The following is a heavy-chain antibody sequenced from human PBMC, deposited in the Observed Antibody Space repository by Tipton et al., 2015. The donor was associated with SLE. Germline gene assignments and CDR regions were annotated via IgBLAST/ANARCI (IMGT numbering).Heavy chain of an antibody. Sequence: TLSLTCTVSGDSISTGPSYWTWIRQPAGKGLEWIGRVYRSGRTDYNPSLKSRVTISVDTSKNQFSLKVTSVTAPDTAVYYCARAGFGWYFDVWGRGILVTVSS. V-gene: IGHV4-61*02. CDR3: ARAGFGWYFDV. J-gene: IGHJ2*01. CDR1: GDSISTGPSY. CDR2: VYRSGRT. D-gene: IGHD3-10*01.